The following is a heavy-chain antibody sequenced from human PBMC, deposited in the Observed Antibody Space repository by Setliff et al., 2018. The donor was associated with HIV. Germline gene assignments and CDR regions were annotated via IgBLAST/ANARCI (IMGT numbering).Heavy chain of an antibody. CDR3: AREDYYYYGMDV. Sequence: PSETLSLTCAVSGYSISSGYYWGWIRQPPGKGLEWIGSIYHSGSTYYNPSLKSRVTISVDTSKNQVSLKLSSVTASDTAVYYCAREDYYYYGMDVWGQGTTVTVSS. V-gene: IGHV4-38-2*02. CDR2: IYHSGST. CDR1: GYSISSGYY. J-gene: IGHJ6*02.